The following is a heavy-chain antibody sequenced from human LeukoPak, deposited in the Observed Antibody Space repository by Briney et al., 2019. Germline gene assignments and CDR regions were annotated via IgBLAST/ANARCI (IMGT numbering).Heavy chain of an antibody. CDR3: ARDIGGTTDY. CDR2: IYYSGST. D-gene: IGHD4-11*01. V-gene: IGHV4-59*01. Sequence: SETLSLTCTVSGGSISSYYWSWIRQPPGKGLEWIGYIYYSGSTNYNPSLKSRVTISVDTSKNQCSLKLSSVTAADTAVYYCARDIGGTTDYWGQGTLVTVSS. CDR1: GGSISSYY. J-gene: IGHJ4*02.